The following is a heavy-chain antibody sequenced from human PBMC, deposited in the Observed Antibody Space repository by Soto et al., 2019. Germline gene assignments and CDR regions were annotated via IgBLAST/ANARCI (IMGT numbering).Heavy chain of an antibody. CDR2: IIPIFGTA. D-gene: IGHD3-22*01. Sequence: QVQLVQSGAEVKKPGSSVKVSCKASGGTFSSYAISWVRQAPGQGLEWMGGIIPIFGTANYAQKFQGRVTTTADESTSTAYMELNSLRSEDTAVYYCARAWASYYDSSGYQIDYWGQGTLVTVSS. V-gene: IGHV1-69*01. CDR1: GGTFSSYA. J-gene: IGHJ4*02. CDR3: ARAWASYYDSSGYQIDY.